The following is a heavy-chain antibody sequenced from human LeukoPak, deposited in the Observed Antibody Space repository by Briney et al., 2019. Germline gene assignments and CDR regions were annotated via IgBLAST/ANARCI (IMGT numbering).Heavy chain of an antibody. V-gene: IGHV1-2*02. D-gene: IGHD3-10*01. Sequence: GASVKVSCKASGYTFTGYYMHWVRQAPGQGLEWMGWINPNSGGTNYAQKFQGGVTMTRDTSISTAYMELSRLRSDDTAVYYCARVLWFGEENDYWGQGTLVTVSS. J-gene: IGHJ4*02. CDR2: INPNSGGT. CDR3: ARVLWFGEENDY. CDR1: GYTFTGYY.